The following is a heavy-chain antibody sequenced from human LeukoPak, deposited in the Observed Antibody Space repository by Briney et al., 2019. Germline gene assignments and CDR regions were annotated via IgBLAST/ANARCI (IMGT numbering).Heavy chain of an antibody. CDR2: IWYDGSNK. CDR1: GFTFSSYG. J-gene: IGHJ4*02. CDR3: ARVRSSGSPLDY. Sequence: GGSLRLSCAASGFTFSSYGMHWVRQAPGKGLEWVAVIWYDGSNKYYADSVKGRFTISRDNSKNTLYLQMNSLRAEDTAVYYCARVRSSGSPLDYWGQGTLVTVSS. V-gene: IGHV3-33*01. D-gene: IGHD3-10*01.